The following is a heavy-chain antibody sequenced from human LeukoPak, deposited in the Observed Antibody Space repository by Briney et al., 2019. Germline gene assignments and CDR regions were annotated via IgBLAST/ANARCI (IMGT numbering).Heavy chain of an antibody. V-gene: IGHV3-11*01. Sequence: GGSLRLSCAASGFTFSDYYMSWIRQAPGKGLEWVSYISSSGSTIYYADSVKGRFTISRDNPKNSVYLQMNSLRAEDTAVYYCANRGPGYCSSTSCYAPFDYWGQGTLVTVSS. CDR3: ANRGPGYCSSTSCYAPFDY. J-gene: IGHJ4*02. CDR2: ISSSGSTI. CDR1: GFTFSDYY. D-gene: IGHD2-2*01.